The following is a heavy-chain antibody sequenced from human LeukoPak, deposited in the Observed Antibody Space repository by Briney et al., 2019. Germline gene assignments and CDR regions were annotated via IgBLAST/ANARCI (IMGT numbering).Heavy chain of an antibody. CDR3: ARSDIVVVVAAFDY. V-gene: IGHV4-39*01. D-gene: IGHD2-15*01. CDR2: IYYSGST. CDR1: GFTFSSYG. J-gene: IGHJ4*02. Sequence: GSLRLSCAASGFTFSSYGMHWVRQPPGKGLEWIGSIYYSGSTYYNPSLKSRVTISVDTSKNQFSLKLSSVTAADTAVYYCARSDIVVVVAAFDYWGQGTLVTVSS.